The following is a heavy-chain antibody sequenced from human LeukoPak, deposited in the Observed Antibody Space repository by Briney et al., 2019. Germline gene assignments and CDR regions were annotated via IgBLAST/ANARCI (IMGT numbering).Heavy chain of an antibody. V-gene: IGHV1-2*02. CDR1: GYTFTGYY. Sequence: ASVKVSCKASGYTFTGYYMHWVRQAPGQGLEWMGWINPNSGGTSYAQKFQGRVTMTRDMSTSTVYMELSSLRSEDTAVYYCARDSSGWAFDYWGQGTLVTVSS. J-gene: IGHJ4*02. CDR3: ARDSSGWAFDY. D-gene: IGHD6-19*01. CDR2: INPNSGGT.